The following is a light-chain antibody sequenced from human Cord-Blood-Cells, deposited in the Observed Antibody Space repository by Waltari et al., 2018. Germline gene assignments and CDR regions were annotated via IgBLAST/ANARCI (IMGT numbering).Light chain of an antibody. V-gene: IGLV2-14*01. J-gene: IGLJ3*02. CDR3: SSYTSSSTPL. CDR2: DVS. CDR1: SSDVGGYNY. Sequence: QSALTQPASVSGSPGQSITIPCTGTSSDVGGYNYVSWYQQHPGKAPKLMIYDVSNRPSGVSNRFSGSKSGNMASLTISGLQAEDEADYYCSSYTSSSTPLFGGGTKLTVL.